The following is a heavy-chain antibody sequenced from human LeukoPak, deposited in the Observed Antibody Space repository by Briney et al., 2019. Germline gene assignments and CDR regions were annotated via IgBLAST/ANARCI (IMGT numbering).Heavy chain of an antibody. J-gene: IGHJ4*02. V-gene: IGHV4-34*01. CDR3: VLFRKDIVVEPAARPTSDY. Sequence: SETLSLTCAVYGGSFNGYYWSWIRQPPGKGLEWIGEINHSGSTNYNPSLKSRVTISVDTSKNQFSLKLSSVTAADTAVYYCVLFRKDIVVEPAARPTSDYWGQGTLVTVSS. CDR1: GGSFNGYY. CDR2: INHSGST. D-gene: IGHD2-2*01.